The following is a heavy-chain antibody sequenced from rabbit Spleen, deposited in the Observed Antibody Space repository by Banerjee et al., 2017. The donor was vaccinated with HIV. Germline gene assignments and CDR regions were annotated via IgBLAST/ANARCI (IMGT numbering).Heavy chain of an antibody. CDR3: ARDAGSQNNLDYFKF. Sequence: QQQLEESGGGLVKPGGTLTLTCKASGIDFSSDSYMCWVRQAPGKGLEWIGCIVPASGDSTVYASWAKGRFTFSRTSSTTVTLQMTSLTVADTATYFCARDAGSQNNLDYFKFWGPGTLVTVS. CDR2: IVPASGDST. CDR1: GIDFSSDSY. V-gene: IGHV1S45*01. D-gene: IGHD4-2*01. J-gene: IGHJ4*01.